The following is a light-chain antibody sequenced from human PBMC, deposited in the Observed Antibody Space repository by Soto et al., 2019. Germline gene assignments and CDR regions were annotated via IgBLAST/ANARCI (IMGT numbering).Light chain of an antibody. V-gene: IGLV2-11*01. CDR3: CSYVGSYTFV. J-gene: IGLJ1*01. Sequence: QSALTQPRSVSGSPVQSVTISCTGTSSYVGGYNYGSWYQQHPGKAPQLLIFNFNRRPSGVPDRFSGSTSGNTPSLTISGLQAEDEADYYCCSYVGSYTFVFETGTKVTVL. CDR1: SSYVGGYNY. CDR2: NFN.